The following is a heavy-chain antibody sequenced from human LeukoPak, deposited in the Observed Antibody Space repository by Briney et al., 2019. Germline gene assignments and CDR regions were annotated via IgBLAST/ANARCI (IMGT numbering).Heavy chain of an antibody. V-gene: IGHV3-66*01. D-gene: IGHD6-13*01. Sequence: GGSLRLSCAASGFTVSSNYMSWVRQAPGKGLEWVSVIYSGGSTYYADSVKGRLTISRDNSKNTLYLQMNSLRAEDTAVYYCARDSGYSSSWYLSFDYWGQGTLVTVSS. J-gene: IGHJ4*02. CDR3: ARDSGYSSSWYLSFDY. CDR2: IYSGGST. CDR1: GFTVSSNY.